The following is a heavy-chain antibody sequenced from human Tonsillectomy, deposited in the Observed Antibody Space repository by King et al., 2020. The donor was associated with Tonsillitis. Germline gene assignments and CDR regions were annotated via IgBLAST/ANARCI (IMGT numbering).Heavy chain of an antibody. V-gene: IGHV3-9*01. CDR3: AKDVCWGHSCHYFDY. J-gene: IGHJ4*02. CDR2: ISWNSGSI. Sequence: VQLVESGGGLVQPGRSLRLSCAASGFTFDDYAMHWVRQAPGKGLEWVSGISWNSGSIGYADSVKGRFTISRDNAKNSLYLQMNSLRAEDTALYYCAKDVCWGHSCHYFDYWGQGTLVTVSS. CDR1: GFTFDDYA. D-gene: IGHD3-16*01.